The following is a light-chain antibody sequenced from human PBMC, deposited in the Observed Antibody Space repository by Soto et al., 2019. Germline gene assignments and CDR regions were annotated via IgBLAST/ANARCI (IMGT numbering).Light chain of an antibody. Sequence: QSVLTQPPSLSGTPGQRVTISCSGSDSNIGGNVVSWYQRLPGAAPKLLLFSNYQRPSGVPDRFSGSKSGTSASLAISGLQSEDEGDYYCASWDDSLNNVLFGGGTKLTVL. J-gene: IGLJ2*01. CDR3: ASWDDSLNNVL. CDR1: DSNIGGNV. CDR2: SNY. V-gene: IGLV1-44*01.